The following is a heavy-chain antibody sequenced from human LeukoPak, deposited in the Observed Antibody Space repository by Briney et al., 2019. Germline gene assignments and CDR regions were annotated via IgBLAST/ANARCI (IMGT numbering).Heavy chain of an antibody. CDR1: GFTFDDYA. V-gene: IGHV3-9*01. D-gene: IGHD3-10*01. CDR2: ISWNSGSI. J-gene: IGHJ5*02. CDR3: AKDIGYYGSGSSDLDP. Sequence: GGSLRLSCAASGFTFDDYAMHWVRQAPVKGLEWGSCISWNSGSIGYADSVKGRFTISRDNAKNSLYLQMNSLGAEDTALYYCAKDIGYYGSGSSDLDPWGQGTLVTVSS.